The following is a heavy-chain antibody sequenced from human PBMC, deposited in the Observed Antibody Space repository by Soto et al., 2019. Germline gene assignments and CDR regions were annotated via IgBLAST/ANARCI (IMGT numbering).Heavy chain of an antibody. CDR2: INHLETT. J-gene: IGHJ4*02. V-gene: IGHV4-30-2*01. CDR1: GASITFGGYS. Sequence: SETLSLTCTVSGASITFGGYSWSWIRQTPGKGLEWIGYINHLETTFYNPSFESRLTLSIDGAKNQFSLKLHSMSAADRAVYFCARGGGSDSFDYWGQGILVTVSS. CDR3: ARGGGSDSFDY. D-gene: IGHD1-26*01.